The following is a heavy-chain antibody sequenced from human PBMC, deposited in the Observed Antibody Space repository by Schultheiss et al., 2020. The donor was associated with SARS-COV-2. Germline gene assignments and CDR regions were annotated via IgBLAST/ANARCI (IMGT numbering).Heavy chain of an antibody. J-gene: IGHJ4*02. CDR3: ARRGRWDDYGGNSDFDY. V-gene: IGHV5-51*01. CDR2: IYPGDSDT. CDR1: RYSFTNYW. Sequence: GGSLRLSCKGSRYSFTNYWIGWVRQMPGKGLEWMGVIYPGDSDTRYSPSFQGQVTISADKSISTAYLQWSSLKASDTAMYYCARRGRWDDYGGNSDFDYWGQGTLVTVSS. D-gene: IGHD4-23*01.